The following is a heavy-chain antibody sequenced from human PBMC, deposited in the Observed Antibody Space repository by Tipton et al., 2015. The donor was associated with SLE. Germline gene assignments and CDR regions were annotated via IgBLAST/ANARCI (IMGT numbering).Heavy chain of an antibody. J-gene: IGHJ4*02. Sequence: SLRLSCAASEFTFSSYTMNWVRQAPGKGLEWVSSISPTGDYIYYADSLKGRFTISRDSAKNSLYLQMNSLRAEDTAVYYCATSDYIWGSYRYIDYWGQGTLVTVPS. D-gene: IGHD3-16*02. CDR3: ATSDYIWGSYRYIDY. V-gene: IGHV3-21*01. CDR1: EFTFSSYT. CDR2: ISPTGDYI.